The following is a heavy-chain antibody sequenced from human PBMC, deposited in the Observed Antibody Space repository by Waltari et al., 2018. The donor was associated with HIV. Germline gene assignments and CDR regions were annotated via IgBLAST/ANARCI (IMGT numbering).Heavy chain of an antibody. CDR3: ARDLGYSYGYVSDY. J-gene: IGHJ4*02. Sequence: EVQLVESGGGLVKPGGSLRLSCAASGFTFSRYGMSWVRQAPGKGLEWVANIKQDGSEKYYVDSVKGRFTISRDNAKNSLYLQMNSLRAEDTAVYYCARDLGYSYGYVSDYWGQGTLVTVSS. CDR2: IKQDGSEK. V-gene: IGHV3-7*01. D-gene: IGHD5-18*01. CDR1: GFTFSRYG.